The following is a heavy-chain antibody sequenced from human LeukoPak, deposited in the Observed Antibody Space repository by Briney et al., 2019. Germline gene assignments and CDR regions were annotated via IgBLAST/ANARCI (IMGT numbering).Heavy chain of an antibody. Sequence: GGSLRLSCAASGFTFSSYGRHWVRQAPGKGPEWGAVISYDGSNKYYAYSVKGRFTISRDNSKNTLYLQMNSLRAEDTAVYYCAKEGGYDYYCFDYWGQGTLVTVSS. D-gene: IGHD5-12*01. CDR3: AKEGGYDYYCFDY. CDR1: GFTFSSYG. CDR2: ISYDGSNK. V-gene: IGHV3-30*18. J-gene: IGHJ4*02.